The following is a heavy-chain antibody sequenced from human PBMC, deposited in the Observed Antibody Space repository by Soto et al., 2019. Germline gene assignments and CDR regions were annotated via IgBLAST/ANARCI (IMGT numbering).Heavy chain of an antibody. Sequence: ASVKVSCKASGGTFSSYAISWVRQAPGQGLEWMGGIIPILGIANYAQKLQGRVTITADKSTSTAYMELSSLRSEDTAVYYCASYLEYSSSHYFDYWGQGTLVTVSS. CDR3: ASYLEYSSSHYFDY. V-gene: IGHV1-69*10. CDR1: GGTFSSYA. CDR2: IIPILGIA. D-gene: IGHD6-6*01. J-gene: IGHJ4*02.